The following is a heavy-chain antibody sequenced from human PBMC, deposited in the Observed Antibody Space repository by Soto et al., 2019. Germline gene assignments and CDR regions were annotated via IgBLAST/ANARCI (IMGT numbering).Heavy chain of an antibody. CDR3: ARSFYP. Sequence: QLQLQESGPGLVKPSETLSLTCTVSGGSISHYHWNWIRQAPGKGMEWIGYIFYNGSTHYNPSLTSRVTISVDMSKNRLSLTLPSVTAADTAVYYCARSFYPWGQGTLVTVSS. CDR2: IFYNGST. V-gene: IGHV4-59*01. J-gene: IGHJ5*02. CDR1: GGSISHYH.